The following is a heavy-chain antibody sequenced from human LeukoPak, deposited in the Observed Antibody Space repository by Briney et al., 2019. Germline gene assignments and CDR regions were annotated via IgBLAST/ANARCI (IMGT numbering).Heavy chain of an antibody. J-gene: IGHJ4*02. CDR3: ARLPLYYDSSGYQD. Sequence: SETLSLTCAVSGYSISGGYYWGWIRQPPGKGLEWIGSIYHSGSTYYNPSLKSRVTISVDTSKNQFSLKLSSVTAADTAVYYCARLPLYYDSSGYQDWGQGTLVTVSS. CDR1: GYSISGGYY. V-gene: IGHV4-38-2*01. CDR2: IYHSGST. D-gene: IGHD3-22*01.